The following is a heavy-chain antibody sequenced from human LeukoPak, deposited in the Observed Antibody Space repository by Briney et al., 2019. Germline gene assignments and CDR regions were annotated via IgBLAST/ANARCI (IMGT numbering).Heavy chain of an antibody. D-gene: IGHD7-27*01. Sequence: GGSLRLSCAASGFTFSSYWMHWVRQAPGKGLVWVSRINSDGSSTSYADSVKGRFTISRDNAKNTLYLQMNSPRAEDTAVYYCARVWGPFYAFDIWGQGTMVTVSS. CDR2: INSDGSST. J-gene: IGHJ3*02. V-gene: IGHV3-74*01. CDR3: ARVWGPFYAFDI. CDR1: GFTFSSYW.